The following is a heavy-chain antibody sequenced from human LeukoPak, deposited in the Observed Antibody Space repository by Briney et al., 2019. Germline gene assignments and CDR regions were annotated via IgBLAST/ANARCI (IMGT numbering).Heavy chain of an antibody. V-gene: IGHV1-2*02. J-gene: IGHJ4*02. Sequence: ASVKVSCKASGYTFTGHYMHWVRQAPGQGLEWMGWIKPDSGGTTYAQIFQGRVTMTRDTSIGTAYLELSSLRSDDAAVYYCATVVAGVTCDHWGQGTLVTVSS. CDR2: IKPDSGGT. CDR3: ATVVAGVTCDH. CDR1: GYTFTGHY. D-gene: IGHD2-2*01.